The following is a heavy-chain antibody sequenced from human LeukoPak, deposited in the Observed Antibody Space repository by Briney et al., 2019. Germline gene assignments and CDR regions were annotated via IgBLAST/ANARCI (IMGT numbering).Heavy chain of an antibody. CDR3: ARHYGP. J-gene: IGHJ5*02. D-gene: IGHD3-16*01. Sequence: SETLSLTCAVYGGSFSGYYWSWIRQPPGKGLEWIGSIYDSGSTYYNPSLKSRVTISVDTSKNQFSLKLNSVTAADTAVYYCARHYGPWGQGTLVTVSS. V-gene: IGHV4-34*01. CDR1: GGSFSGYY. CDR2: IYDSGST.